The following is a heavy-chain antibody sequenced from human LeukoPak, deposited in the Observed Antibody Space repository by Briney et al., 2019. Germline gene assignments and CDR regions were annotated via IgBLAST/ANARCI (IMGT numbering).Heavy chain of an antibody. J-gene: IGHJ4*02. CDR3: ARDEVGSSWYYFDY. CDR2: INPNSGGT. V-gene: IGHV1-2*02. D-gene: IGHD6-13*01. CDR1: GYTFLRYY. Sequence: ASVKVSCKTSGYTFLRYYIHFVRQAPGQGLEWMGWINPNSGGTNYAQKFQGRVTMTRDTSISTAYMELSRLGSDDTAVYYCARDEVGSSWYYFDYWGQGTLVTVSS.